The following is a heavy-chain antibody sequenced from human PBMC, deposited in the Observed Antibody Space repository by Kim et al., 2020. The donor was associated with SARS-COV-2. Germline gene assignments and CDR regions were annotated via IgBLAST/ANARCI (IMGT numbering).Heavy chain of an antibody. CDR1: GFTFSSYS. Sequence: GGSLRLSCAAPGFTFSSYSMNWVRQAPGKGLEWVSSISSSSSYIYYADSVKGRFTISRDNAKNSLYLQMNSLRAEDTAVYYCARDTLRYFDWLLRTAFDIWGQGTMVTVSS. CDR2: ISSSSSYI. CDR3: ARDTLRYFDWLLRTAFDI. J-gene: IGHJ3*02. V-gene: IGHV3-21*04. D-gene: IGHD3-9*01.